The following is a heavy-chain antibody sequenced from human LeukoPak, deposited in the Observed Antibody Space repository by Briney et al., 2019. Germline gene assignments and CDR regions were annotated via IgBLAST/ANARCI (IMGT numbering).Heavy chain of an antibody. V-gene: IGHV3-23*01. Sequence: PGGSLRLSCAASGFSFSSYAMSWVRQAPGKGLEWVSSISNSGSNTYYADSVKGRFTISRDNSKNTLYLQMNSLAAEDTAVYYCAKNHYDNSGYPEYFQYWGQGTLVTVSS. CDR1: GFSFSSYA. J-gene: IGHJ1*01. CDR3: AKNHYDNSGYPEYFQY. CDR2: ISNSGSNT. D-gene: IGHD3-22*01.